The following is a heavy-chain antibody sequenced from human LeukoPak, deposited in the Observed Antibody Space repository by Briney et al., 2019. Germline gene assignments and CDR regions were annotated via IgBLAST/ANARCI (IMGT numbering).Heavy chain of an antibody. CDR3: ARETSLYCSGNDCYWAFDR. CDR1: GFTFSNHW. D-gene: IGHD2-8*02. J-gene: IGHJ5*02. Sequence: GGSLRLSCVASGFTFSNHWMSWVRQAPGKGPEWVANIKQDESKTYYVDSVKGRFTISRDNAKNSLYLQISSLRAEDTAVYYCARETSLYCSGNDCYWAFDRWGQGTLVTVSS. V-gene: IGHV3-7*01. CDR2: IKQDESKT.